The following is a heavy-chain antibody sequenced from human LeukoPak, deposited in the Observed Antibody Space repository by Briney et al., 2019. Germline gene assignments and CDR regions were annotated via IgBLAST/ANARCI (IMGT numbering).Heavy chain of an antibody. Sequence: PGGSLRLSCAASGFTFSSSAMSWVRQAPGKGLEWVSSISGSGSGGSTYYADSVKGRFTISRDNSKNTLYLQMNSLIAEDTAVYYCAKEMGRGSYPPALDYWGQGTLVTVSS. D-gene: IGHD1-26*01. CDR3: AKEMGRGSYPPALDY. J-gene: IGHJ4*02. V-gene: IGHV3-23*01. CDR2: ISGSGSGGST. CDR1: GFTFSSSA.